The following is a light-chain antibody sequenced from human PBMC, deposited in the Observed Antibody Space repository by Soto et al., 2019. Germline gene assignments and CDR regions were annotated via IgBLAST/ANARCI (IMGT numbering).Light chain of an antibody. V-gene: IGKV4-1*01. J-gene: IGKJ5*01. CDR3: QQYYSTPLT. Sequence: DIVMTQSPDSLAVSLGDRSTINCNSSQSVLYSSNNKNYLAWYQQKPGQPPKLLIYWASTRESGVPDRFNGSGSGTDFTLTISSLQAEDVAVYYCQQYYSTPLTFGQGTRLEIK. CDR1: QSVLYSSNNKNY. CDR2: WAS.